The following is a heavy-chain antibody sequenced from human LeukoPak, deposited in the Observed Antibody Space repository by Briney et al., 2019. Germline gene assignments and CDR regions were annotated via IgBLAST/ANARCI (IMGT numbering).Heavy chain of an antibody. Sequence: ASVKVSCKASGGTFSSYAISWVRQAPGQGLEWMGRIIPILGIANYAQKSQGRVTITADKSTSTAYMELSSLRSEDTAVYYCARGPIFGVVIYFDYWGQGTLVTVSS. CDR1: GGTFSSYA. V-gene: IGHV1-69*04. J-gene: IGHJ4*02. D-gene: IGHD3-3*01. CDR2: IIPILGIA. CDR3: ARGPIFGVVIYFDY.